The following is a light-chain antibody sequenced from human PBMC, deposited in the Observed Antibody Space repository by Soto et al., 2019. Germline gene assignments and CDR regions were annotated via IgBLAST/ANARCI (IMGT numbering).Light chain of an antibody. J-gene: IGKJ2*01. V-gene: IGKV3-20*01. CDR3: NQYGCSPSCT. CDR1: QSVSSSY. Sequence: EIVLTQSPGTLSLSPGERATLSCRASQSVSSSYLAWYQQKPGQAPRLLIYGASSRATGIPDRFSGSGSGTDFTLTISRLEPEDFAVYYCNQYGCSPSCTFGQGPQLEIK. CDR2: GAS.